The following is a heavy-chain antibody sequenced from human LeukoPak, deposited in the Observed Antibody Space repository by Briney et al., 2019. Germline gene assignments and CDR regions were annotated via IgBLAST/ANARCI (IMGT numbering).Heavy chain of an antibody. CDR1: GFTFSTYG. D-gene: IGHD3-22*01. CDR2: ISSSANTI. J-gene: IGHJ3*02. V-gene: IGHV3-48*03. CDR3: ARESPPQYSYDSSSYLGPMDAFDI. Sequence: GGSLRLSCAASGFTFSTYGMNWVRQAPGKGLEWVSYISSSANTIYYADSVKGRFTISRDNAKNSLYLQMNSLRAEDTAVYYCARESPPQYSYDSSSYLGPMDAFDIWGQGTMVTVSS.